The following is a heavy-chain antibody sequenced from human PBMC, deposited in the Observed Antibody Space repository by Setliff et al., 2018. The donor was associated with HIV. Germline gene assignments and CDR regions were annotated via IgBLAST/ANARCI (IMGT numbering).Heavy chain of an antibody. Sequence: PGGSLRLSCAASGFTVSSHYMTWVRQAPGKGLEWVSVIYSGGDAYYAGSVKGRFTISRENAKNSLYLQMNNLRAGDTAVYYCARALYYYDTTPALSSAFDIWGQGTMVTVSS. V-gene: IGHV3-53*01. CDR1: GFTVSSHY. CDR2: IYSGGDA. J-gene: IGHJ3*02. CDR3: ARALYYYDTTPALSSAFDI. D-gene: IGHD3-22*01.